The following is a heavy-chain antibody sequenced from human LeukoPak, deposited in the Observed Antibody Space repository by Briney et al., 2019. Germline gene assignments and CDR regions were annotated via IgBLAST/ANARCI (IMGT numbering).Heavy chain of an antibody. J-gene: IGHJ4*02. V-gene: IGHV1-2*02. Sequence: ASVKVSCKASGYTFTGYYMHWVRQAPGQGLEWMGWINPNSGGTNYAQKFQGRVTMTRDTSISTAYMELSSLRSEDTAVYYCASTLKYSSSSVDYWGQGTLVTVSS. CDR3: ASTLKYSSSSVDY. CDR2: INPNSGGT. CDR1: GYTFTGYY. D-gene: IGHD6-6*01.